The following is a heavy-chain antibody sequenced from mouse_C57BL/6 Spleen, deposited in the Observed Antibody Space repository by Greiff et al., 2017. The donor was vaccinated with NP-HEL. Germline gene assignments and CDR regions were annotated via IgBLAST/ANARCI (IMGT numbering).Heavy chain of an antibody. D-gene: IGHD2-4*01. CDR1: GFTFSSYA. Sequence: EVMLVESGGGLVKPGGSLKLSCAASGFTFSSYAMSWVRQTPEKRLEWVATISDGGSYTYYPDNVKGRFTISRDNAKNNLYLQMSHLKSEDTAMYYCAREYDYDGAMDYWGQGTSVTVSS. J-gene: IGHJ4*01. V-gene: IGHV5-4*01. CDR2: ISDGGSYT. CDR3: AREYDYDGAMDY.